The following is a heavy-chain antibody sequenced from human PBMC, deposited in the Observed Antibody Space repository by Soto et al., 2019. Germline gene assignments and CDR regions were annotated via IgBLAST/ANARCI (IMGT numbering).Heavy chain of an antibody. CDR1: GGTFSSYA. J-gene: IGHJ6*02. CDR2: IIPIFGTA. Sequence: SVKVSCKASGGTFSSYAISWVRQAPGQGLEWMGGIIPIFGTANYAQKFQGRVTITADESTSTAYMELGSLRSEDTAVYYCATQGYSSGWEDYYYYYGMDVWGQGTTVTVSS. D-gene: IGHD6-19*01. V-gene: IGHV1-69*13. CDR3: ATQGYSSGWEDYYYYYGMDV.